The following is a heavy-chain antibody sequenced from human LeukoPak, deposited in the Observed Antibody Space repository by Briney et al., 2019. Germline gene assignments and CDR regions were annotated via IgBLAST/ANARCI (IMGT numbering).Heavy chain of an antibody. D-gene: IGHD2-2*01. Sequence: ASVKVSCKASGYTFTSYGISWVRQAPGQGLEWMGWISAYNGNTNYAQKLQGRVTMTTDTSTSTAYMELRSLRSDDTAVYYCARALNYCSSTSCYGWFDPWGQGTLVTVSS. CDR3: ARALNYCSSTSCYGWFDP. J-gene: IGHJ5*02. CDR2: ISAYNGNT. CDR1: GYTFTSYG. V-gene: IGHV1-18*01.